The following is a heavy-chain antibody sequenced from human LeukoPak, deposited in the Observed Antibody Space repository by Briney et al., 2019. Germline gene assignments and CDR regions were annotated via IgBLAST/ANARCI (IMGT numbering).Heavy chain of an antibody. CDR1: GYTFTSYG. V-gene: IGHV1-18*01. J-gene: IGHJ6*03. D-gene: IGHD2-2*01. CDR3: ARAPPDIVVVPAAMPNYYYYYMDV. Sequence: ASVKVSCKASGYTFTSYGISWVRQAPGQGLEWMGWISAYNGNTNYAQKLQGRVTMTTDTSTSTAYMELRSLRSDDTAVYYCARAPPDIVVVPAAMPNYYYYYMDVWGKGTTVTISS. CDR2: ISAYNGNT.